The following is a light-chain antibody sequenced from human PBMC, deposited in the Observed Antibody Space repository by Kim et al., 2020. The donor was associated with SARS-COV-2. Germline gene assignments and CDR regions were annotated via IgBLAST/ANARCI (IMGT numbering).Light chain of an antibody. Sequence: WPRGQRPTLSCRASQGVGTYLGWYQHKPGQAPRLLIYGASNRATGIPARFSGSGSGTDFTLTISSLEPEDFAVYYCQQRSNWPLTFGGGTKVDIK. CDR2: GAS. V-gene: IGKV3-11*01. CDR3: QQRSNWPLT. CDR1: QGVGTY. J-gene: IGKJ4*01.